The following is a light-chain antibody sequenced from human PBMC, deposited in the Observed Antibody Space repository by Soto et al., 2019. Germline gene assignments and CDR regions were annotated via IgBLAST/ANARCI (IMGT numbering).Light chain of an antibody. V-gene: IGKV1-39*01. CDR1: QTIRKY. J-gene: IGKJ5*01. CDR2: SAS. CDR3: QQSYTTPVP. Sequence: DIQMTQSPSSLSAYVGDSVTITCLASQTIRKYLNWYRQKAGKAPELLIHSASTLQTGVPSRFSGSGSGTDFALTITSLQPEDFATYYCQQSYTTPVPFGQGARLAIK.